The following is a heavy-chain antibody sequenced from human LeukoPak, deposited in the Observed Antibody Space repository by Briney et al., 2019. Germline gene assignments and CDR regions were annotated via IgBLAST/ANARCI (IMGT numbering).Heavy chain of an antibody. CDR1: GFTFSSYS. Sequence: GESLRPSCAASGFTFSSYSMNWVRQAPGKGLEWVSSISSSSSYIYYADSVKGRFTISRDNAKNSLYLQMNSLRAEDTAVYYCARDLFSSGYNYFDYWGQGTLVTVSS. V-gene: IGHV3-21*01. D-gene: IGHD3-22*01. CDR2: ISSSSSYI. J-gene: IGHJ4*02. CDR3: ARDLFSSGYNYFDY.